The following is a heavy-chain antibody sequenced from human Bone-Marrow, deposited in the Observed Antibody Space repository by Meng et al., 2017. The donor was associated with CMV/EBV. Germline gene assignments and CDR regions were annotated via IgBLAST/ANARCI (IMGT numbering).Heavy chain of an antibody. CDR3: ARAPGLRFLEWSKPYYYYGMDV. Sequence: SETLSLTCAVYGGSFSGYYWSRIRQPPGKGLEWIGEINHSGSTNYNPSLKSRVTISVDTSKNQFSLKLSSVTAADTAVYYCARAPGLRFLEWSKPYYYYGMDVWGQGTTVTVYS. J-gene: IGHJ6*02. CDR2: INHSGST. V-gene: IGHV4-34*01. D-gene: IGHD3-3*01. CDR1: GGSFSGYY.